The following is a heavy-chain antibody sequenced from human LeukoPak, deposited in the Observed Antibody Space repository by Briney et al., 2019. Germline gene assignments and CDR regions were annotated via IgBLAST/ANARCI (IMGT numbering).Heavy chain of an antibody. V-gene: IGHV3-23*01. J-gene: IGHJ4*02. CDR2: ISGSGGST. D-gene: IGHD6-19*01. Sequence: GGSLRLSCAASGFTFSSYGMSWVRQAPGKGLEWVSAISGSGGSTYYADSVKGRFTISRDNSKNTLYLQMNSLRAEDTALYYCAKSPRSSGWFLDYWGQGTLVTVSS. CDR1: GFTFSSYG. CDR3: AKSPRSSGWFLDY.